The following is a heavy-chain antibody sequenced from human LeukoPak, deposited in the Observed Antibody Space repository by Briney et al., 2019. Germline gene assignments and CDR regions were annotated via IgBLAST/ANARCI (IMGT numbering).Heavy chain of an antibody. CDR3: ARRSIAAPRGFDY. D-gene: IGHD6-6*01. J-gene: IGHJ4*02. V-gene: IGHV4-34*01. Sequence: SETLSLTCAVYGGSFSGYYWSWIRQPPGKGLAWIGEINHSGSTNYNPSLKSRVTISVDTPKNQFSLKLSSVTAADTAVYYCARRSIAAPRGFDYWGQGTLVTVSS. CDR1: GGSFSGYY. CDR2: INHSGST.